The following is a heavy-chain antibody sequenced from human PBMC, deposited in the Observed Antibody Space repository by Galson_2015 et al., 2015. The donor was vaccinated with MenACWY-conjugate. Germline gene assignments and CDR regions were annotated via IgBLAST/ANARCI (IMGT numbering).Heavy chain of an antibody. J-gene: IGHJ5*02. V-gene: IGHV3-48*04. CDR2: ISSGSGTI. CDR3: ATLGVVNTPNYFDP. D-gene: IGHD3-3*01. Sequence: SLRLSCAASGFTFSSYSMNWVRQAPGKGLEWVSYISSGSGTIYYPDSVKGRFTISRDNAKNSLYLQMNSMRAEDTAVYYCATLGVVNTPNYFDPWGQGTLVTVSS. CDR1: GFTFSSYS.